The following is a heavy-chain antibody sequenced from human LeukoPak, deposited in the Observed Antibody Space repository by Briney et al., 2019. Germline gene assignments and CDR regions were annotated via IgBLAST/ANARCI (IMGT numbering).Heavy chain of an antibody. V-gene: IGHV3-11*04. CDR3: ARKALVFVGSFIIPDAFDI. D-gene: IGHD3-3*01. J-gene: IGHJ3*02. Sequence: GGSLRLSCAASGFTSSYVYMTWIRQAPGKGLEWVSYISSDGANIFYADSVKGRFTVSRDNAKNSLYLQMNSLRGEDTAIYYCARKALVFVGSFIIPDAFDIWGQGTLVTVSS. CDR1: GFTSSYVY. CDR2: ISSDGANI.